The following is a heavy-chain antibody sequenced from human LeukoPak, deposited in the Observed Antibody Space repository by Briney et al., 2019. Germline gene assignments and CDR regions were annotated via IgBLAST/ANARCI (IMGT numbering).Heavy chain of an antibody. V-gene: IGHV4-59*08. CDR3: ARQGSGWLIDY. J-gene: IGHJ4*02. Sequence: PSETLSLTCTVSGGSISSYYWSWLRQPPGKGLEWIGYINYSGITNYNPSLKSRVSISVDTSKNQFSLKLSSVTAADTAVYYCARQGSGWLIDYWGQGTLVTVSS. CDR2: INYSGIT. CDR1: GGSISSYY. D-gene: IGHD6-19*01.